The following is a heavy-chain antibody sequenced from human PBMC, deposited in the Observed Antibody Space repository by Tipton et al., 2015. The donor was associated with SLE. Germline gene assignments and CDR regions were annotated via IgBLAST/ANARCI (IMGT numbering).Heavy chain of an antibody. J-gene: IGHJ6*02. Sequence: TLSLTCAVYGGSFSGYYWSWIRQPPGKGLEWIGYIYYSGSTNYNPSLKSRVTISIDTSKNQFSLKLSSVTAADTAVYYCARATGYSGMDVWGQGTTVTVSS. CDR2: IYYSGST. CDR1: GGSFSGYY. CDR3: ARATGYSGMDV. V-gene: IGHV4-59*01.